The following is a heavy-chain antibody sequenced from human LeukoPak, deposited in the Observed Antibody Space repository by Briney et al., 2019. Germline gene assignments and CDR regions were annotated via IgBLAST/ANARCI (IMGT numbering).Heavy chain of an antibody. J-gene: IGHJ4*02. CDR2: ISGSGAST. CDR1: GFTFSSYG. CDR3: TKGGGVHSHSD. D-gene: IGHD2-15*01. V-gene: IGHV3-23*01. Sequence: GGTLRLSCAASGFTFSSYGMSWVRQAPGKGLEWVSAISGSGASTYYADSVKGRFTISRDNSKNTLYLQMNSLRAEDTAVYYCTKGGGVHSHSDWGQGTLVTVSS.